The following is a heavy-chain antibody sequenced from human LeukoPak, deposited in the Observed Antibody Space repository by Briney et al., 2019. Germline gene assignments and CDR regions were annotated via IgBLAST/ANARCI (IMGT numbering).Heavy chain of an antibody. J-gene: IGHJ4*02. V-gene: IGHV3-7*04. CDR1: GFTVSDSY. CDR3: ARAKGLID. D-gene: IGHD3-16*02. CDR2: IKEDGSEK. Sequence: PGGSLRLSCAASGFTVSDSYMSWVRQAPGKGLEWVANIKEDGSEKFYADSVKGRFTISRDNAKNSLFLQMHSLRPEDTAVYYCARAKGLIDWGPGTLVTVSS.